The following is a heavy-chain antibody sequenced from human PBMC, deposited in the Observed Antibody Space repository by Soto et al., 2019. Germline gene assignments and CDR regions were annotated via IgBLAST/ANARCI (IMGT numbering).Heavy chain of an antibody. Sequence: TGESLKISCKGSGYSFTNHWIGWVRHLPGRGLEWMGIIYPGDSDTKYNPSFEGQVSLSVDKSLNTAYLQWSSLKASDTAIYYCARHFSSNWFYFDYWGQGTQVTVSS. CDR1: GYSFTNHW. V-gene: IGHV5-51*01. CDR3: ARHFSSNWFYFDY. J-gene: IGHJ4*02. CDR2: IYPGDSDT. D-gene: IGHD6-13*01.